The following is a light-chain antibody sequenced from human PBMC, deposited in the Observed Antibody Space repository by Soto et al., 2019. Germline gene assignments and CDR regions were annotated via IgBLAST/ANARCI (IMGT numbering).Light chain of an antibody. Sequence: EIVWTQSPDSVSVSPGERAALACGASQTVADDVLAWDQQRPRRAPRLVVYGGSTRATGIPDRFSASGSRTDVSLTISRLQPEDFAVYYCQQYSNSPLTFGKGTKVDIK. CDR1: QTVADDV. CDR3: QQYSNSPLT. J-gene: IGKJ1*01. V-gene: IGKV3-20*01. CDR2: GGS.